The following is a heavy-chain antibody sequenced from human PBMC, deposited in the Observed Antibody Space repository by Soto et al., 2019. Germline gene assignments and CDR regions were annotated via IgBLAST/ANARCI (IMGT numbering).Heavy chain of an antibody. CDR1: GFTFDDYA. Sequence: EVQLVESGGGLVQPGRSLRLSCAASGFTFDDYAMHWVRQAPGKGLEWVSGISWNGGSMGYADSVKGRFTISRANAKNSLYLQMNSLSAEDTALYYCANALEGQYYYGMAVWGHGTTVTVSS. V-gene: IGHV3-9*01. CDR2: ISWNGGSM. J-gene: IGHJ6*02. CDR3: ANALEGQYYYGMAV.